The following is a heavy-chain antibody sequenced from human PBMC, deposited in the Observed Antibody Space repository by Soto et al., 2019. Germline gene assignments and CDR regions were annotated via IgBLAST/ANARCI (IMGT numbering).Heavy chain of an antibody. CDR2: INHSGST. CDR1: GGSFSGYY. J-gene: IGHJ4*02. CDR3: ARGRDIVATIPYYFDY. Sequence: QVQLQQWGAGLLKPSETLSLTCAVYGGSFSGYYRSWIRQPPGKGLEWIGEINHSGSTNYNPSLKSRVTISVDTSKNQFSLKLSSVTAADTAVYYCARGRDIVATIPYYFDYWGQGTLVTVSS. D-gene: IGHD5-12*01. V-gene: IGHV4-34*01.